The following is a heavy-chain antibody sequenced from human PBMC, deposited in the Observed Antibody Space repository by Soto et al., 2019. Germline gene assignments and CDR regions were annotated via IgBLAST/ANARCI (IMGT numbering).Heavy chain of an antibody. CDR2: ISYDGSNK. CDR3: ARGQSIAAPHAWFEP. CDR1: GFTFSSYA. D-gene: IGHD6-6*01. Sequence: PGWSLRLSCAASGFTFSSYAMHLVRQAPGKGLEWVAVISYDGSNKYYADSVKGRFTISRDNSKNTLYLQMNSLRAEDTAVYYCARGQSIAAPHAWFEPWGQGTLVAVSS. V-gene: IGHV3-30-3*01. J-gene: IGHJ5*02.